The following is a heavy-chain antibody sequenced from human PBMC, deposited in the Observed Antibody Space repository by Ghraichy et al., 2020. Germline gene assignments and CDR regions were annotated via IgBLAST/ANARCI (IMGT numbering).Heavy chain of an antibody. D-gene: IGHD5-12*01. J-gene: IGHJ5*02. CDR3: ARVGYSGYDLSIAAGVWFDP. Sequence: SQTLSLTCTVSGGSISSGGYYWSWIRQHPGKGLEWIGYIYYSGSTYYNPSLKSRVTISVDTSKNQFSLKLSSVTAADTAVYYCARVGYSGYDLSIAAGVWFDPWGQGTLVTVSS. CDR1: GGSISSGGYY. CDR2: IYYSGST. V-gene: IGHV4-31*03.